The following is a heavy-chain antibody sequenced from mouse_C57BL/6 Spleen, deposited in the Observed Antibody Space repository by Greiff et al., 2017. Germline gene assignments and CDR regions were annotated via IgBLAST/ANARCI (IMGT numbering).Heavy chain of an antibody. V-gene: IGHV1-15*01. D-gene: IGHD1-1*01. CDR2: IDPETGGT. CDR1: GYTFTDYE. Sequence: QVQLQQSGAELVRPGASVTLSCKASGYTFTDYEMHWVKQTPVHGLEWIGAIDPETGGTAYNQKFKGKAILTADKSSSTAYMELRSLTSEVSAVYYCSRGEVITTAHWYFDVWGTGTTVTVSS. J-gene: IGHJ1*03. CDR3: SRGEVITTAHWYFDV.